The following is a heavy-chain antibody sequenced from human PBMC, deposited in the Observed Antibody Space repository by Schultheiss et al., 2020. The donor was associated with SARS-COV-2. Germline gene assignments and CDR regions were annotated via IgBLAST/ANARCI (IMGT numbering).Heavy chain of an antibody. D-gene: IGHD3-16*02. V-gene: IGHV4-30-2*03. CDR1: GGSISSGGYS. Sequence: SETLSLTCAVSGGSISSGGYSWSWIRQPPGKGLEWIGRIYTSGSTYYNPSLKSRVTISVDTSKNQFSLKLSSVTAADTAVYYCARGMITFGGVIVDYWGQGTLVTVSS. J-gene: IGHJ4*02. CDR3: ARGMITFGGVIVDY. CDR2: IYTSGST.